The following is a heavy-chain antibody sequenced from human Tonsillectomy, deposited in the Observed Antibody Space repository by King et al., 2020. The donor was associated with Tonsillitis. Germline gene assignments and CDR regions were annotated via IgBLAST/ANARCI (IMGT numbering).Heavy chain of an antibody. D-gene: IGHD2-15*01. V-gene: IGHV3-23*04. Sequence: VQLVQSGGGLIQPGGSLRLSCAASGFTFSNYAMSWVRQAPGKGLEWVSAISDIDGSTYYADSVKGRFTISRDNSKNTLYLQMNSLRAEDTAVYYGAKEAVPRGVVVGEVFDFWGQGTLVTVSS. CDR1: GFTFSNYA. CDR2: ISDIDGST. CDR3: AKEAVPRGVVVGEVFDF. J-gene: IGHJ4*02.